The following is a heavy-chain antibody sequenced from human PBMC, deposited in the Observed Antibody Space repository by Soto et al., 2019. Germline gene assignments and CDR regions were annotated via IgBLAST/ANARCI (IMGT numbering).Heavy chain of an antibody. J-gene: IGHJ6*02. Sequence: QPGGSLRLSCAAAGFTFRNYAMSWVRQAPGKGLEWVSAISRSGGTSYYADSVKGRFTISRDNAKNTLYLQMDNLRAEDTAVYYCARGDCSAAGCYIHYYYGMDVWGQGTTVTVS. D-gene: IGHD2-2*02. CDR2: ISRSGGTS. CDR3: ARGDCSAAGCYIHYYYGMDV. CDR1: GFTFRNYA. V-gene: IGHV3-23*01.